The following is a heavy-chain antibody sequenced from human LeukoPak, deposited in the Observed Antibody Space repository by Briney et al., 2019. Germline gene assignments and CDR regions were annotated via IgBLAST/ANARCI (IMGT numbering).Heavy chain of an antibody. CDR2: INHSGST. V-gene: IGHV4-34*01. Sequence: SETLSFTCAVYGGSFSGYYWSWIRQPPGKGRKWCGEINHSGSTNYNQSLKSRVTISVDTSKNLYSLKLSSVAAADTAVYCCARYCGGGSCYSYNWFDLWGQGTLVTVSS. CDR1: GGSFSGYY. D-gene: IGHD2-15*01. J-gene: IGHJ5*02. CDR3: ARYCGGGSCYSYNWFDL.